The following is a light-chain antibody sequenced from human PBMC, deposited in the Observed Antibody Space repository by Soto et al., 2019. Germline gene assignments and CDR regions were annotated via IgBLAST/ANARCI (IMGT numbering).Light chain of an antibody. CDR1: SSDVGGYNY. Sequence: QSVLTQPASVSGSPGQSITISCTGTSSDVGGYNYVSWYQQHPGKAPKLMIYDVSNRPSGVSNRFSGSKSGNMASLTISGLQAEDEADYYCSSYTSSTVVFGGGTKLTVL. J-gene: IGLJ2*01. CDR2: DVS. V-gene: IGLV2-14*01. CDR3: SSYTSSTVV.